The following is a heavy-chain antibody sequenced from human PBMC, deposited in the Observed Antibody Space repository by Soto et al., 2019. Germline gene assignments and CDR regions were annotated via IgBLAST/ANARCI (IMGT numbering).Heavy chain of an antibody. V-gene: IGHV1-18*01. CDR3: ARDQVGWHAGETDAFDI. Sequence: QVQLVQSGAEVKKPGASVKVSCKASGYTFTSYGISWVRQAPGQGLEWMGWISAYNGNTNYAQKLQGRVTMTTDTSTSTGDMELRSLRSDDTAVYYCARDQVGWHAGETDAFDISGEGTMVTVSS. CDR2: ISAYNGNT. J-gene: IGHJ3*02. CDR1: GYTFTSYG. D-gene: IGHD1-26*01.